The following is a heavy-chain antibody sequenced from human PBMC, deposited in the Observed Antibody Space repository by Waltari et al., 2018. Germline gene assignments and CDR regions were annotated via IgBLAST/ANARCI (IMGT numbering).Heavy chain of an antibody. Sequence: VQLVESGGGLMQPGGSLRLSCAAAGCSVRRKYMSWVRQAPGKGLEWVSLIYTDGTAYYADSVKGRFTISRDNSKNTLNLQMNSLRAEDTAVYYCTREDQGQPGGYWGQGALVTVSS. CDR2: IYTDGTA. V-gene: IGHV3-53*01. J-gene: IGHJ4*02. D-gene: IGHD2-2*01. CDR1: GCSVRRKY. CDR3: TREDQGQPGGY.